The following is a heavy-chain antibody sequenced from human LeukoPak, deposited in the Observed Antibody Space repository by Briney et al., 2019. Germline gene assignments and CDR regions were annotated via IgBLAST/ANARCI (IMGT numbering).Heavy chain of an antibody. D-gene: IGHD3-22*01. Sequence: SETLSLTCTVSGGSISSGGYYWSWIRQPPGKGLEWIGYIYHSGSTYHNPSLKSRVSISVDTSKNQFSLKLSSVTAADTAVYYCARDKDYYDSSGYPGAFDIWGLGTMVTVSS. V-gene: IGHV4-30-4*08. CDR3: ARDKDYYDSSGYPGAFDI. CDR2: IYHSGST. J-gene: IGHJ3*02. CDR1: GGSISSGGYY.